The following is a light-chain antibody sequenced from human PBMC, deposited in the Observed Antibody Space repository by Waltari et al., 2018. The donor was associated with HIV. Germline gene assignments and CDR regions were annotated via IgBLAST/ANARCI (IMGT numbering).Light chain of an antibody. CDR3: QQYYGTPLT. Sequence: DIVMTQSPDSLAVSLGERATINCKSSQSVLYSSNNKNYLAWYQQKPGQPPKLLIYWASIRESGVPDRFSGSGSGTDFTLTISSLQAEDVAVYYCQQYYGTPLTFGGGTRVELK. CDR2: WAS. V-gene: IGKV4-1*01. J-gene: IGKJ4*01. CDR1: QSVLYSSNNKNY.